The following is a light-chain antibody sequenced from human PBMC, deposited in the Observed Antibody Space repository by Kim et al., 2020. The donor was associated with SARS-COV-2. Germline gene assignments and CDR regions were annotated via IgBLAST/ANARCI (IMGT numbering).Light chain of an antibody. CDR2: EVS. J-gene: IGLJ2*01. Sequence: QSVTISCTGTSSDVGGYNYVSWYQQQPGKAPKRMIYEVSKRPSGVPDRFSGSKSGNTASLTVSGLQAEDEADYYCSSYAGSNNFVVFGGGTKLTVL. CDR3: SSYAGSNNFVV. CDR1: SSDVGGYNY. V-gene: IGLV2-8*01.